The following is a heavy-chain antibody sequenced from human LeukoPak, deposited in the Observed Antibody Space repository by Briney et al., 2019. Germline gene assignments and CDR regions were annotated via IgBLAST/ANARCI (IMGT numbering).Heavy chain of an antibody. CDR2: MNPNSGNT. J-gene: IGHJ6*03. CDR1: GYTFTSYD. D-gene: IGHD2-15*01. V-gene: IGHV1-8*03. CDR3: ARSRFKYCSGGSCYSGGGTLYYYYMDV. Sequence: ASVKVSCKASGYTFTSYDINWVRQATGQGLEWMGWMNPNSGNTGYAQKFQGRVTITRNTSISTAYMELSSLRSEDTAVYYCARSRFKYCSGGSCYSGGGTLYYYYMDVWGKGTTVTVSS.